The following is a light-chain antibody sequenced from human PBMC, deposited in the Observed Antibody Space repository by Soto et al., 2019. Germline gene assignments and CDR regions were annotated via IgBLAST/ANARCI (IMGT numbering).Light chain of an antibody. CDR2: GAS. CDR1: QTIGSSH. V-gene: IGKV3-20*01. Sequence: EIVMTQSPATLSVSPGETVTLSCRASQTIGSSHLAWYQQKPGQAPRLLVYGASSRATGIPERFSGSVSETDFTLSISRLEPEDFAVYYCQHYGNSPLTFGQGTRLEIK. J-gene: IGKJ5*01. CDR3: QHYGNSPLT.